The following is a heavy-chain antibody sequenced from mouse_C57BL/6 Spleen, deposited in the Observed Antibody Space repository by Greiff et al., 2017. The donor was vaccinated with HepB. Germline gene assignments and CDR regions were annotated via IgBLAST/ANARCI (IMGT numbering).Heavy chain of an antibody. CDR1: GYSFTGYF. CDR3: ARAGFSDFDY. J-gene: IGHJ2*01. CDR2: INPYNGDT. Sequence: VQLKESGPELVKPGDSVKISCKASGYSFTGYFMNWVMQSHGKSLEWIGRINPYNGDTFYNQKFKGKATLTVDKSSSTAHMELRSLTSEDSAVYYCARAGFSDFDYWGQGTTLTVSS. V-gene: IGHV1-20*01.